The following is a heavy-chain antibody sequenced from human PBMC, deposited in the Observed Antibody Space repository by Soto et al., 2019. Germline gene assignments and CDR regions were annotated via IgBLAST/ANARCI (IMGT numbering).Heavy chain of an antibody. D-gene: IGHD6-13*01. CDR2: IYYSGST. CDR3: ARHSANLESNLNGEQLVLSWFDP. V-gene: IGHV4-39*01. Sequence: SETLSLTCTVSGGSISSSSYYWGWIRQPPGKGLEWIGSIYYSGSTYYNPSLKSRVTISVDTSKNQFSLKLSSVTAADTAVYYCARHSANLESNLNGEQLVLSWFDPWGQGTLVTVSS. J-gene: IGHJ5*02. CDR1: GGSISSSSYY.